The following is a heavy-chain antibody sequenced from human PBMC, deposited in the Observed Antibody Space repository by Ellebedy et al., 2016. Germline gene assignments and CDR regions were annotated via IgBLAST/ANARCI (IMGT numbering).Heavy chain of an antibody. J-gene: IGHJ4*02. D-gene: IGHD1-14*01. CDR1: GFIVSSNY. Sequence: GESLKISCAVSGFIVSSNYMSWVRQAPQKGLEWVATLYSGGTILYADSVKGRFTISRDNSKNTLYLQMNNLRAEDTALYHCARGNEIPGPEPLDNWGQGTLVTVSS. CDR2: LYSGGTI. V-gene: IGHV3-66*01. CDR3: ARGNEIPGPEPLDN.